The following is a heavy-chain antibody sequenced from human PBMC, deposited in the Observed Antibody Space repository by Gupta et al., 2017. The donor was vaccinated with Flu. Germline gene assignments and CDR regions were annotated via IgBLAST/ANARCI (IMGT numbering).Heavy chain of an antibody. V-gene: IGHV4-34*01. CDR2: T. Sequence: TNYNPSLRSRVTISVDTSKNQFSLKLSSVTTADTAVYYCARGSRNYGFWSGYYANYLDYWGHGSLVTVSS. CDR3: ARGSRNYGFWSGYYANYLDY. D-gene: IGHD3-3*01. J-gene: IGHJ4*01.